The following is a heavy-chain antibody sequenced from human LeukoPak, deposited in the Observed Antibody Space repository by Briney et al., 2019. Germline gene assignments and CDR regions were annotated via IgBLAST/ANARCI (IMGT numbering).Heavy chain of an antibody. CDR1: GGSFSDYY. D-gene: IGHD3-22*01. V-gene: IGHV4-34*01. CDR2: INHSGST. J-gene: IGHJ4*02. Sequence: SETLSLTCAVYGGSFSDYYWSWIRQPPGKGLEWIGEINHSGSTNYNPSLKSRVTISVDTSKNQFSLKLSSVTAADTAVYYCARGARQVYDSRGYYYCFDYWGQGTLVTVSS. CDR3: ARGARQVYDSRGYYYCFDY.